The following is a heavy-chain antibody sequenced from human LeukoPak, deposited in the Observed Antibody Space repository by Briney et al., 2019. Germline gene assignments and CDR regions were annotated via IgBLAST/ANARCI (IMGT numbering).Heavy chain of an antibody. CDR2: IYYSGST. J-gene: IGHJ6*02. CDR1: GGSISSYY. CDR3: ARLHGKYQLAYYYGMDV. D-gene: IGHD2-2*01. V-gene: IGHV4-59*12. Sequence: SETLSLTCTVSGGSISSYYWSWIRQPPGKGLEWIGYIYYSGSTNYNPSLKSRVTISVDTSKNQFSLKLSSVTAADTAVYYCARLHGKYQLAYYYGMDVWGQGTTVTVSS.